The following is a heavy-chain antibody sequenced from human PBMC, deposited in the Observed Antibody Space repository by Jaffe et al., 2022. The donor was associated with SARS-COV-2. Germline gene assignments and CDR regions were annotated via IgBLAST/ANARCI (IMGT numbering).Heavy chain of an antibody. D-gene: IGHD6-19*01. J-gene: IGHJ4*02. Sequence: EVQLVESGGGLVQPGGSLRLSCAASGFTFSSYAMSWVRQAPGKGLEWVSAISGSGGSTYYADSVKGRFTISRDNSKNTLYLQMNSLRAEDTAVYYCAKAREWWLVIRDPFDYWGQGTLVTVSS. V-gene: IGHV3-23*04. CDR2: ISGSGGST. CDR1: GFTFSSYA. CDR3: AKAREWWLVIRDPFDY.